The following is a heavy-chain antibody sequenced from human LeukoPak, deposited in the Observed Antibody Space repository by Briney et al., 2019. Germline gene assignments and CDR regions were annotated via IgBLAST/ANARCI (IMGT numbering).Heavy chain of an antibody. CDR2: ITGRGGST. CDR3: AKDRGRYYDSSGYYWGYYFDS. V-gene: IGHV3-23*01. Sequence: GGYLRLSCAASGFTFSNYAVKWVRQAPGEGLEGVSTITGRGGSTFYADSVKGRFTISRDNSMDTLYLQMSSLRAEDTAVYYCAKDRGRYYDSSGYYWGYYFDSWGQGILVTVST. D-gene: IGHD3-22*01. J-gene: IGHJ4*02. CDR1: GFTFSNYA.